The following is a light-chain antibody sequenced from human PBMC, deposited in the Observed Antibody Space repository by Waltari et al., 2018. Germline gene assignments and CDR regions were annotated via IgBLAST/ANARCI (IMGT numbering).Light chain of an antibody. CDR1: SSDVGGYNY. V-gene: IGLV2-14*01. CDR2: EVS. CDR3: SSYTSSSTWV. J-gene: IGLJ3*02. Sequence: QSALTQPASVSGSPGQSITISCTGTSSDVGGYNYVSWYQQHPGHAPKLMIYEVSNRPAGVSNRFSGSKSGNTAYLTISGLQAEDEADYYCSSYTSSSTWVFGGGTKLTVL.